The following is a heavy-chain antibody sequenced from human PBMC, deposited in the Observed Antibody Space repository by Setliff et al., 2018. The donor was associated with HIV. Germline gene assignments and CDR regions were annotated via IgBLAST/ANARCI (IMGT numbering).Heavy chain of an antibody. D-gene: IGHD1-26*01. V-gene: IGHV4-61*02. J-gene: IGHJ4*02. CDR2: ISASGTT. CDR1: GGSISSGGYY. Sequence: SETLSLTCTVSGGSISSGGYYWSWIRQPAGKGLEWIGRISASGTTNYNPSLKGRVTISVDTSKNQFSLKLSSVTATDTAVYYCARDRRDDYYLTAYFDSLGQGTVVTVSS. CDR3: ARDRRDDYYLTAYFDS.